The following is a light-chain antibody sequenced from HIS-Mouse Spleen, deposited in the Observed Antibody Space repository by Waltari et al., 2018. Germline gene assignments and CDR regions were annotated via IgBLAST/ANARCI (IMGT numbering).Light chain of an antibody. CDR2: EGS. J-gene: IGLJ3*02. V-gene: IGLV2-23*01. Sequence: QSALTQPASVSGSPGQSITISCPGPRSDVGSYNLISWYQQHPGKAPKLMIYEGSKRPSGVSNRFSGSKSGNTASLTISGLQAEDEADYYCCSYAGSSTPWVFGGGTKLTVL. CDR1: RSDVGSYNL. CDR3: CSYAGSSTPWV.